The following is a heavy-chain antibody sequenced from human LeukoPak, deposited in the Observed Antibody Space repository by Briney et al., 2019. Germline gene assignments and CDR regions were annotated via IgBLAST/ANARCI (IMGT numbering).Heavy chain of an antibody. CDR2: IYYSGST. J-gene: IGHJ4*01. CDR3: ARSGPYYGSGSCFDY. CDR1: GGSISSGGYY. D-gene: IGHD3-10*01. V-gene: IGHV4-31*03. Sequence: SETLSLTCTVSGGSISSGGYYWSWIRQHPGKGLEWIGYIYYSGSTYYNPSLKSRVTISVDTSKNQFSLKLSSVTAADTAVYYCARSGPYYGSGSCFDYWGQEPWSPSPQ.